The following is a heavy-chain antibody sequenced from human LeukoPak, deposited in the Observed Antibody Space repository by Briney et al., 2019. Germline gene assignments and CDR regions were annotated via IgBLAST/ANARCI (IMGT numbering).Heavy chain of an antibody. CDR3: ARHATLLWFGELLWYFDL. V-gene: IGHV4-38-2*01. J-gene: IGHJ2*01. CDR2: IYHSGST. Sequence: SETLSLTCAVSGYSISSGYYWGWIRQPPGKGLGWIGSIYHSGSTYYNPSLKSRVTISVDTSKNQFSLKLSSVTAADTGVYDCARHATLLWFGELLWYFDLWGRGTLVTVSS. D-gene: IGHD3-10*01. CDR1: GYSISSGYY.